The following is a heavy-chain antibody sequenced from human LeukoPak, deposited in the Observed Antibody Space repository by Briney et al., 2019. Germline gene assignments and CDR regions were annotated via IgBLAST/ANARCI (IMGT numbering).Heavy chain of an antibody. CDR3: ARHVSRMIVVVITTFHFDY. Sequence: SETLSLTCAVYGGSFSGYYWSWIRQPPGKGLEWIGSIYYSGSTYYNPSLKSRVTISVDTSKNQFSLKLSSVTAADTAVYYCARHVSRMIVVVITTFHFDYWGQGTLVTVSS. CDR2: IYYSGST. D-gene: IGHD3-22*01. CDR1: GGSFSGYY. V-gene: IGHV4-34*01. J-gene: IGHJ4*02.